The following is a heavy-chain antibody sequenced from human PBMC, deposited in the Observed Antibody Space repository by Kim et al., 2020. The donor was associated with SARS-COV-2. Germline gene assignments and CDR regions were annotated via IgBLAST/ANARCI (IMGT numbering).Heavy chain of an antibody. V-gene: IGHV3-9*01. J-gene: IGHJ4*02. CDR3: AKEMGSYGEPYYY. D-gene: IGHD5-18*01. Sequence: SADSVKGRFTISRDNAKNSLYLQMNSLRAEDTALYYCAKEMGSYGEPYYYLGQGTLVTVSS.